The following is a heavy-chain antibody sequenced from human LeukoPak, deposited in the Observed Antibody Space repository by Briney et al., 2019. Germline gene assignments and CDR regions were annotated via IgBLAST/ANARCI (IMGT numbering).Heavy chain of an antibody. J-gene: IGHJ4*02. Sequence: SETLSLTCTVSCGSISSSSYNWGWIRQPPGKGLEWIGSIYYSGSTYYNPSLKSRVTISVDTSKNQFSLKLSSVTAADTAVYYCARVPLWGYYGSTDPNVYWGQRTLVTVSS. CDR3: ARVPLWGYYGSTDPNVY. CDR2: IYYSGST. V-gene: IGHV4-39*07. CDR1: CGSISSSSYN. D-gene: IGHD3-22*01.